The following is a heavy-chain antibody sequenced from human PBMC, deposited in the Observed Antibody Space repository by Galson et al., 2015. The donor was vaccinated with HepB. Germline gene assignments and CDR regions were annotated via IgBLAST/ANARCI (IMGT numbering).Heavy chain of an antibody. D-gene: IGHD3-16*01. Sequence: SVKVSCKASGYNFNVCYIHWVRQAPGQGLEWLGRIDPDSGGTDYAQKFQGRVTMTSDTSISTAYMELSRLRSDDTAFYYCAREYDYVWGSSPSGNYYYAMDVWGQGTTVIVSS. CDR3: AREYDYVWGSSPSGNYYYAMDV. J-gene: IGHJ6*02. CDR2: IDPDSGGT. CDR1: GYNFNVCY. V-gene: IGHV1-2*06.